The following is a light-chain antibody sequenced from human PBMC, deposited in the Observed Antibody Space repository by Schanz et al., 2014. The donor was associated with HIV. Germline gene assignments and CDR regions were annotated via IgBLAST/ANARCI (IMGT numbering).Light chain of an antibody. J-gene: IGLJ1*01. V-gene: IGLV2-8*01. CDR2: EVT. CDR1: SSDIGGYNY. CDR3: CSYAGSYTLYV. Sequence: QSALTQPPSASGSPGQSVTISCTGTSSDIGGYNYVSWYQQYPGKAPKLLIYEVTKRPSGVPDRFSASKSGRTASLTVSGLQAEDEADYYCCSYAGSYTLYVFGTGTKLTVL.